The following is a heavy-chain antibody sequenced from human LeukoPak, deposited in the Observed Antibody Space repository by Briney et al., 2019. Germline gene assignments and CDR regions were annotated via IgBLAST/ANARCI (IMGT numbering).Heavy chain of an antibody. Sequence: GGSLRLSGAASELTFSNYWMSWVRQAPGKGLEWVANINQDGSEKFYVDSVEGRFTISRDNAKNSLYRQMKSLRAENTAVYYCAKDNGKYSGSLYYFDYWGQGTLVTVSS. D-gene: IGHD1-26*01. CDR1: ELTFSNYW. CDR3: AKDNGKYSGSLYYFDY. V-gene: IGHV3-7*03. J-gene: IGHJ4*02. CDR2: INQDGSEK.